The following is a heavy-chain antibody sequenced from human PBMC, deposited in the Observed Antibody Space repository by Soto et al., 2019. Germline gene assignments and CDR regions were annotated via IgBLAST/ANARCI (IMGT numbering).Heavy chain of an antibody. V-gene: IGHV3-13*01. J-gene: IGHJ6*02. Sequence: GGSLRLSCAASGFIFSNYDMHWVRQTKREGLEWVSGIGIAGDTHYPGSVKGRFTISRENARNSLFLQMNSLRTEDTAVYYCERDCGFGYGMDVWGQGTTVTVSS. CDR3: ERDCGFGYGMDV. CDR1: GFIFSNYD. CDR2: IGIAGDT. D-gene: IGHD2-21*01.